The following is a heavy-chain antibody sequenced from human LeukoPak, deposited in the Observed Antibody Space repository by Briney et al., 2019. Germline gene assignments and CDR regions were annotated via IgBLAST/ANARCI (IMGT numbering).Heavy chain of an antibody. CDR1: GFTFSSYS. CDR3: ARDPRHIQLWSSFDY. D-gene: IGHD5-18*01. J-gene: IGHJ4*02. CDR2: ISSSSSYI. Sequence: GGSLRLSCAASGFTFSSYSMNWVRQAPGKGLEWVSSISSSSSYIYYADSVKGRFTISRDNAKSSLYLQMNSLRAEDTAVYYCARDPRHIQLWSSFDYWGQGTLVTVSS. V-gene: IGHV3-21*01.